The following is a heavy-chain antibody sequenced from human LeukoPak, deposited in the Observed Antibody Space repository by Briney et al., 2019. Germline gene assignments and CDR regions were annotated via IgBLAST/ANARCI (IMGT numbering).Heavy chain of an antibody. J-gene: IGHJ4*02. CDR3: ARATASGSGRAYDH. Sequence: PSETLSLTCAVYGESMIGHYWTWIRQPPGKRLEWIGEIHHSGGTNSNPSLKNRVTMSIDMSTNQFSLKLKSVTAADTAVYYCARATASGSGRAYDHWAQGNLVPVSS. CDR1: GESMIGHY. V-gene: IGHV4-34*01. D-gene: IGHD3-10*01. CDR2: IHHSGGT.